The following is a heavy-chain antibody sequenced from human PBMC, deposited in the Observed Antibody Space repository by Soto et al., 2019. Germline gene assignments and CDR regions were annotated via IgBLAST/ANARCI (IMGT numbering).Heavy chain of an antibody. CDR1: GGSFNNYA. V-gene: IGHV1-69*01. D-gene: IGHD2-15*01. Sequence: QVQLVQSGAEVKKPGSSVKVSCKASGGSFNNYAFSWVRQAPGQGLEWMGGILPIFGTANYPQKFQGRLTITADGSTNTTYMKLSSLRSEDTAVYYCARSRDCWAGKSYFFDYWCQGALVTVSS. J-gene: IGHJ4*02. CDR3: ARSRDCWAGKSYFFDY. CDR2: ILPIFGTA.